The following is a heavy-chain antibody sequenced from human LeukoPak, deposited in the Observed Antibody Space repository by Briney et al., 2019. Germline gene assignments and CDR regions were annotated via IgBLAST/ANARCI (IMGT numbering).Heavy chain of an antibody. V-gene: IGHV4-59*08. Sequence: PSETLSLTCTVSGGSITGYYWSWIRQPPGKGLEWIGYIYYSGSTNYNPSLKSRVTISVDTSKNQFSLKLSSVTAADTAVYYCARHLKTGRGYCSSTSCYGHYYYGMDVWGQGTTVTVSS. CDR3: ARHLKTGRGYCSSTSCYGHYYYGMDV. D-gene: IGHD2-2*01. CDR2: IYYSGST. J-gene: IGHJ6*02. CDR1: GGSITGYY.